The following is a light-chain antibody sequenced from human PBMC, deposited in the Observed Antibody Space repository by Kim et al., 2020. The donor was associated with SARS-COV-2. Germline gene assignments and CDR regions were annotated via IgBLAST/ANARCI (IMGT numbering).Light chain of an antibody. J-gene: IGKJ1*01. CDR1: QSVTSN. CDR3: QQYNNWPGT. V-gene: IGKV3-15*01. Sequence: EIVMTQSPATLSVSPGERATLSCRASQSVTSNLAWYQRKPGQAPRLVIYGASTRATGIPARFSGSGSGTEFTLTISSLQSEDFAVYYCQQYNNWPGTFGQGTKVDIK. CDR2: GAS.